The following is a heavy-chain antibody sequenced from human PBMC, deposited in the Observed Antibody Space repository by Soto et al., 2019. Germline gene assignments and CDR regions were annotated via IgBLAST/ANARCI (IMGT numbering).Heavy chain of an antibody. CDR3: ARDYDGFDY. J-gene: IGHJ4*02. Sequence: SETLSLTCNVSSVSITSSNWWTWVRQPPGKGLEWLGKISHSGTVNYNATLRSRVTISVDKPKNQLSLKLMSVTAADTAVYYCARDYDGFDYWGPGSLVTVSS. CDR1: SVSITSSNW. D-gene: IGHD3-16*01. V-gene: IGHV4-4*02. CDR2: ISHSGTV.